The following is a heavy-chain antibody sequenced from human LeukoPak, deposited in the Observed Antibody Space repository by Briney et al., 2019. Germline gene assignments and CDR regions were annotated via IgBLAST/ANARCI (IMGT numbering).Heavy chain of an antibody. CDR3: ARERPSQYYYYGMDV. CDR1: GFTFSSYW. V-gene: IGHV3-7*01. J-gene: IGHJ6*02. CDR2: IKGDGSEK. Sequence: PGGSLRLSCAASGFTFSSYWMSWVRQAPGKGLEWVANIKGDGSEKYYVDSVKGRFSISRDNAKISLYLQMNSLRAEDTAVYYCARERPSQYYYYGMDVWGQGTTVTVSS.